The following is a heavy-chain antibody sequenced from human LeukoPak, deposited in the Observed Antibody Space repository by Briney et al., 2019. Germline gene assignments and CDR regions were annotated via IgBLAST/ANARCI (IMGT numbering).Heavy chain of an antibody. CDR1: GGSISSGDHY. D-gene: IGHD4-23*01. CDR2: IYYSGST. J-gene: IGHJ4*02. CDR3: ARVGDYGGNQNFDY. Sequence: SETLSLTCTVSGGSISSGDHYWSWIRQPPGKGLEWIGYIYYSGSTYYNPSLKSRVTISVDTSKNQFSLKLSSVTAADTAVYYCARVGDYGGNQNFDYWGQGTLVTASS. V-gene: IGHV4-30-4*01.